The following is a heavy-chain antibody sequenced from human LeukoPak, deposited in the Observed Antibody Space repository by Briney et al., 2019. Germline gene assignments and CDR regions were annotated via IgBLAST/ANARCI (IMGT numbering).Heavy chain of an antibody. CDR1: GGSISSGSYY. V-gene: IGHV4-61*02. Sequence: TPSETPSLTCTVSGGSISSGSYYWSWIRQPAGKGLEWIGRIYTSGSTNYNPSLKSRVTISVDTSKNQFSLKLSSVTAADTAVYYRARQEQQLVGVWFDPWGQGTLVTVSS. D-gene: IGHD6-13*01. J-gene: IGHJ5*02. CDR2: IYTSGST. CDR3: ARQEQQLVGVWFDP.